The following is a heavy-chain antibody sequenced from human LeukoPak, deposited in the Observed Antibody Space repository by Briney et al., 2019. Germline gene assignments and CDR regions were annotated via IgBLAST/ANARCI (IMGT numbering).Heavy chain of an antibody. CDR2: ISGSGGST. D-gene: IGHD2-2*01. CDR3: AREHLGYCSSTSCYGAY. CDR1: GFTFSSYA. Sequence: GGSLRLSCAASGFTFSSYAMSWVRQAPGKGLEWVSAISGSGGSTYYADSMKGRFTISRDNSENTLYLQMNSLRAEDTAVYYCAREHLGYCSSTSCYGAYWGQGTLVTVSS. V-gene: IGHV3-23*01. J-gene: IGHJ4*02.